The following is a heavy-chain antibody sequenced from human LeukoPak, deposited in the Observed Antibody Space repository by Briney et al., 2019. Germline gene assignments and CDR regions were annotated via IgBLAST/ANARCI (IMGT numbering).Heavy chain of an antibody. CDR1: GGSFSGYY. Sequence: SETLSLTCAVYGGSFSGYYWSWIRQPPGKGLEWIGEINHSGSTNYNPSLKSRVTISVDTSKNQFSLKLSSVTAADTAVYYCASGYYNNLDYWGQGTLVTVSS. CDR2: INHSGST. CDR3: ASGYYNNLDY. V-gene: IGHV4-34*01. J-gene: IGHJ4*02. D-gene: IGHD3-10*01.